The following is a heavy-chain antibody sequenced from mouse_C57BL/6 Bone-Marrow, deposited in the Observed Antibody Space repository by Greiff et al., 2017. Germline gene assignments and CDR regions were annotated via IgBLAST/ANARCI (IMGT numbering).Heavy chain of an antibody. CDR1: GYSFTGYY. Sequence: EVKLQESGPELVKPGASVKISCKASGYSFTGYYMNWVKQSPEKSLEWIGEINPSTGGITYNQKFKAKATLTVYKSSSTAYMHLKSLTSEDSAFYYCARYYYYYGSSHWYFDVWGTGTTVTVSS. CDR2: INPSTGGI. J-gene: IGHJ1*03. D-gene: IGHD1-1*01. V-gene: IGHV1-42*01. CDR3: ARYYYYYGSSHWYFDV.